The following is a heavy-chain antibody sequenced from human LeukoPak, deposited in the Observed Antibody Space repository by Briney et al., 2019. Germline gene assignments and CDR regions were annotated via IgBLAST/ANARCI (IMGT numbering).Heavy chain of an antibody. CDR1: GYTFTSYY. CDR3: ARAKGVVVVAVRSGWFDP. D-gene: IGHD2-15*01. J-gene: IGHJ5*02. CDR2: INPSGGST. Sequence: ASVKVSCKASGYTFTSYYMHWVRQAPGQGLEWMGIINPSGGSTSYAQKFRGRVTMTRDTSTSTVYMELSSLRSEDTAVYYCARAKGVVVVAVRSGWFDPWGQGTLVTVSS. V-gene: IGHV1-46*01.